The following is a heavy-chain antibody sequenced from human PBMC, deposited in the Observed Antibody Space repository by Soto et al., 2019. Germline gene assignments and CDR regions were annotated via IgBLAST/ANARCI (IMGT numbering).Heavy chain of an antibody. CDR1: GGTFSSYA. D-gene: IGHD2-21*02. V-gene: IGHV1-69*12. CDR2: IIPIFGTA. CDR3: ARAYCCGDCYPKSQSYYYYGMDV. J-gene: IGHJ6*02. Sequence: QVQLVQSGAEVKKPGSSVKVSCKASGGTFSSYAISWVRQAPGQGLEWMGGIIPIFGTANYAQKFQGRVTITAAEATSTANMEQSSLRSEDTAVYYCARAYCCGDCYPKSQSYYYYGMDVWGQGTTVTVSS.